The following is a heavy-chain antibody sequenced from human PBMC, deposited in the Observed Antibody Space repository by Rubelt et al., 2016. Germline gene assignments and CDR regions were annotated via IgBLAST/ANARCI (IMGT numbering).Heavy chain of an antibody. J-gene: IGHJ4*02. CDR3: ARDWYGAIDW. V-gene: IGHV3-74*01. D-gene: IGHD1-14*01. CDR1: GSSFSTSW. Sequence: EVQLVESGGGLVQPGGSLRLSCAASGSSFSTSWMHWVRQVPGKGLVWVSRINSDGSSTTYADSVKCRFTISRAKARTMVILQMNSLRVEDTAVYYCARDWYGAIDWWGQGTLVTVSP. CDR2: INSDGSST.